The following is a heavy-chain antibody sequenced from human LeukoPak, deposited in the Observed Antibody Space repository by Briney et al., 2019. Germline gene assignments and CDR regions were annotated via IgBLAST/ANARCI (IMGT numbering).Heavy chain of an antibody. Sequence: PGGSLRLSCAASGFPFSSYALGWVRQAPGKGLEWVSSILNTSYIYYSDSVKGRSTISRDNTKNSLYLEMSYLRAEDTAVYYCARDRGYSGYAHGYWGQGTLVTVSS. J-gene: IGHJ4*02. CDR1: GFPFSSYA. CDR2: ILNTSYI. CDR3: ARDRGYSGYAHGY. D-gene: IGHD5-12*01. V-gene: IGHV3-21*01.